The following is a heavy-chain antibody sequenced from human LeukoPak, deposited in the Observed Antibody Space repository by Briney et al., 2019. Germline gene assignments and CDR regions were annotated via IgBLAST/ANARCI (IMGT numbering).Heavy chain of an antibody. CDR1: AYTFTSYG. CDR3: ARASESGWREFDY. V-gene: IGHV1-18*01. D-gene: IGHD6-19*01. CDR2: ISAYNGNT. J-gene: IGHJ4*02. Sequence: ASVKFSCKASAYTFTSYGISWVRQAPGQGLEWMGWISAYNGNTNYAQKFQGRVTMTTDTSTSTAYMELRSLRSDDTAVYYCARASESGWREFDYWGQGTLVTVSS.